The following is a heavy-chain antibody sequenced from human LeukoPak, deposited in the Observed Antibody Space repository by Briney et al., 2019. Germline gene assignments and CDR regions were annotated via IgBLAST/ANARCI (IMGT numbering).Heavy chain of an antibody. CDR3: ARVGGVYSNYGGAFDI. D-gene: IGHD4-11*01. CDR2: ISYDGSNK. Sequence: GGSLRLSCAASGFTFSSYAMHWVRQAPGKGLEWVAVISYDGSNKYYADSVKGRFTISRDNSKNTLYLQMNSLRAEDTAVYYCARVGGVYSNYGGAFDIWGQGTMVTVSS. J-gene: IGHJ3*02. CDR1: GFTFSSYA. V-gene: IGHV3-30*04.